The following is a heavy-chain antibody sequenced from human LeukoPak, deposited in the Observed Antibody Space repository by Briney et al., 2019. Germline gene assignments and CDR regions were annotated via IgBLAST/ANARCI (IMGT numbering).Heavy chain of an antibody. D-gene: IGHD3-16*02. CDR1: EFTFDDCT. Sequence: GGSLRLSCAASEFTFDDCTMHWVRLTPGRGLEWVSLITGDGSRTYSTNSLKGRFTISRDNSKNSLYLQIISLTTDDSGLYYCVKDQPVLSYWGQGTLVTVSS. V-gene: IGHV3-43*02. CDR3: VKDQPVLSY. J-gene: IGHJ4*02. CDR2: ITGDGSRT.